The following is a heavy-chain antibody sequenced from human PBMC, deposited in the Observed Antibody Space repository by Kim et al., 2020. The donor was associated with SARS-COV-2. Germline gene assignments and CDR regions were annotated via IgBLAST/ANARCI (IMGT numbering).Heavy chain of an antibody. Sequence: TNNAQKLKGRLTMTTDTSTSTVYMGLRSLRSDDTAIYCCARSGPSITGFDYWGQGTLVTVSS. CDR3: ARSGPSITGFDY. J-gene: IGHJ4*02. D-gene: IGHD1-20*01. CDR2: T. V-gene: IGHV1-18*01.